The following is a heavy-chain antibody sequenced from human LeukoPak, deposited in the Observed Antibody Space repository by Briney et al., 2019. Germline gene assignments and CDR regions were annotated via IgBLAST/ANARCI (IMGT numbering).Heavy chain of an antibody. CDR1: GFTFSGSA. V-gene: IGHV3-73*01. CDR3: TRHPYYYDSSGYPFDY. D-gene: IGHD3-22*01. Sequence: PGGSLRLSCAASGFTFSGSAMHWVRQASGKGLEWVGRIRSKANSYATAYAASVKGRFTISRDDSKNTAYLQMNSPKTEDTAVYYCTRHPYYYDSSGYPFDYWGQGTLVTVSS. J-gene: IGHJ4*02. CDR2: IRSKANSYAT.